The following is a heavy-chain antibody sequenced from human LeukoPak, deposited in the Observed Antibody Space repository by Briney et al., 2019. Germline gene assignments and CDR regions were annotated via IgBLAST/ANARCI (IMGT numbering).Heavy chain of an antibody. CDR1: GGSISSYY. V-gene: IGHV4-59*08. J-gene: IGHJ6*02. CDR2: IYYRGST. CDR3: ARQQWLGTYGMDV. D-gene: IGHD6-19*01. Sequence: SETLSLTCTVSGGSISSYYWSWIRQPPGKGLEWIGYIYYRGSTNYNPSLKSRVTISVDTSKNQFSLKLSSVTAADTAVYYCARQQWLGTYGMDVWGQGTTVTVSS.